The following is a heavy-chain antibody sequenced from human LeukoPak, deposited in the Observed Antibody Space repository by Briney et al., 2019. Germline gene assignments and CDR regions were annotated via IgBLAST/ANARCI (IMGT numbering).Heavy chain of an antibody. CDR3: AKALRFLEWLFPNFDY. CDR2: ISGSGGST. CDR1: GFTFSSYA. V-gene: IGHV3-23*01. D-gene: IGHD3-3*01. Sequence: PGGSLRLSCAASGFTFSSYAMSWVRQAPGKGLEWVSAISGSGGSTYYADSVKGRFTISRDNSKNTLYLQMNSLRAEDTAVYYCAKALRFLEWLFPNFDYWGQGTVVTVSS. J-gene: IGHJ4*02.